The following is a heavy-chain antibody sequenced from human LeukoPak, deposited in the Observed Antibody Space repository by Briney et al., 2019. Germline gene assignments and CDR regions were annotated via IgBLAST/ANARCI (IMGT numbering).Heavy chain of an antibody. J-gene: IGHJ4*02. V-gene: IGHV3-53*01. CDR1: GFTFSSNS. Sequence: GGSLRLSCTVSGFTFSSNSMSWVRQAPGKGLEWVSFIYSDNTHYSDSVKGRFTISRDNAKNSLYLQMNSLRAEDTAVYYCARDGGVEYYDSSNYYDYWGQGTLVTVSS. CDR3: ARDGGVEYYDSSNYYDY. CDR2: IYSDNT. D-gene: IGHD3-22*01.